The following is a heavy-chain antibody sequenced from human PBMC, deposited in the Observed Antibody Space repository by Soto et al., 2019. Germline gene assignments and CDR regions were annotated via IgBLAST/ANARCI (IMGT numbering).Heavy chain of an antibody. CDR2: IYPGDSDT. Sequence: GESLKISCKGSGYSFTNYWIGWVRQMPGKGLEWMGIIYPGDSDTRYSPSFQGQVTISADKSIGTAYLQWSSLKASDTAMYYCASRGGSSAYRAYFYYDMDVWGQGTTVTV. D-gene: IGHD3-16*01. V-gene: IGHV5-51*01. CDR3: ASRGGSSAYRAYFYYDMDV. J-gene: IGHJ6*02. CDR1: GYSFTNYW.